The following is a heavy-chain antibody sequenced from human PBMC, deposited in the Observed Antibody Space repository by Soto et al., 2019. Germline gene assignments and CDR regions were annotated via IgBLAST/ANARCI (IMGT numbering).Heavy chain of an antibody. V-gene: IGHV4-34*01. J-gene: IGHJ6*02. Sequence: PSETLSLTCAVYGGSFSDYSWNWNWIRQPPGKGLEWIGEINHSGSTSHNPSLKSRVTLSLDTSKNQFSLILTSVTAADTAVYYCARGTHRRSGSSYYYYGMDVWGQGTTVTVSS. CDR2: INHSGST. D-gene: IGHD3-22*01. CDR1: GGSFSDYSWN. CDR3: ARGTHRRSGSSYYYYGMDV.